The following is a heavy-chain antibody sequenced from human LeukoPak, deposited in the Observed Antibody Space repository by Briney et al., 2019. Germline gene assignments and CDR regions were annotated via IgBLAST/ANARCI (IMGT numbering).Heavy chain of an antibody. V-gene: IGHV3-21*01. CDR2: ISSSSSYI. J-gene: IGHJ4*02. CDR3: ASIPDDFWSGYLYYFDY. D-gene: IGHD3-3*01. Sequence: PGGSLRLSCAASGFTFSSYSMNWVRQAPGKGLEWVSSISSSSSYIYYADSVKGRFTISRDNAKNSLYLQMNSLRAEDTAVYYCASIPDDFWSGYLYYFDYWGQGTLVTVSS. CDR1: GFTFSSYS.